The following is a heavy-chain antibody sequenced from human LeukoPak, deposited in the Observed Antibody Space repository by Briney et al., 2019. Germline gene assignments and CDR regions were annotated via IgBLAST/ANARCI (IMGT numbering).Heavy chain of an antibody. Sequence: PSQTLSLTCTVSGGSLRSGHYYWSWTRQPPGKGREWLAYSYYSRSTNFNPYLKSRVTISVNTSKNEFSLKLSSVTAADTAVYYCARHGWSYPFFDYWGQGILVTVSS. CDR2: SYYSRST. J-gene: IGHJ4*02. CDR1: GGSLRSGHYY. D-gene: IGHD1-26*01. V-gene: IGHV4-61*01. CDR3: ARHGWSYPFFDY.